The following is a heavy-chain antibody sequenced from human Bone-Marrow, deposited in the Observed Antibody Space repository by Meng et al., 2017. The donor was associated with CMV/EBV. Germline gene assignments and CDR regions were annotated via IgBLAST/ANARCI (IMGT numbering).Heavy chain of an antibody. J-gene: IGHJ6*02. Sequence: GESLKISCAASGFTFSDYYMSWIRQAPGKGLEWVSYISSSGSTIYYADSVKGRFTISRDNAKNSLYLQMNSLRAEDTAVYYCARRLGYCSSTSCYWSYYYYGMDVWGQGTTVTVSS. D-gene: IGHD2-2*01. CDR3: ARRLGYCSSTSCYWSYYYYGMDV. CDR2: ISSSGSTI. V-gene: IGHV3-11*04. CDR1: GFTFSDYY.